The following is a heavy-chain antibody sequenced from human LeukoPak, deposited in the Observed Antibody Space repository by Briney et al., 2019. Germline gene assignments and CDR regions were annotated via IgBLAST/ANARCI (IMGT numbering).Heavy chain of an antibody. V-gene: IGHV4-59*12. D-gene: IGHD5-24*01. CDR2: IHYSGST. CDR1: GGTISSYY. J-gene: IGHJ4*02. Sequence: PSETLSLTCTVSGGTISSYYWNWIRQPPGKGLEWIGYIHYSGSTKYNPSLKSRVTISVDTSKNQFSLKLSSMTAADTAVYYCARKRDGYNYGFDYWGQGTLVTGSS. CDR3: ARKRDGYNYGFDY.